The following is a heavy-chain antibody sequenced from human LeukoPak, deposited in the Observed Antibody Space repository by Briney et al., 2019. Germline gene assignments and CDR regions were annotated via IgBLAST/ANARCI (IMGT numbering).Heavy chain of an antibody. V-gene: IGHV3-30-3*01. J-gene: IGHJ4*02. CDR2: ISYDGSNK. CDR3: ARDPAYYDFWSAYYTTGDHFDY. D-gene: IGHD3-3*01. CDR1: RFTFSGYA. Sequence: GRSLRLSCAASRFTFSGYALHWVRQAPGKGLEWVAVISYDGSNKYYADSVNGRFTISRDNSKNTLYLQMNSLRAEDTAVYYCARDPAYYDFWSAYYTTGDHFDYWGQGTLVTVSS.